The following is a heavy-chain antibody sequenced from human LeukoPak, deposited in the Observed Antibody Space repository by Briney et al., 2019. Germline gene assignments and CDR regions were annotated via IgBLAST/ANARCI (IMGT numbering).Heavy chain of an antibody. CDR1: GFIFSTYA. Sequence: GGSLRLSCAASGFIFSTYAMHWVRQAPGKGLEHVSGISRNGNTTSYANSVKGRFTISRDNSKNTLYLQMGSLRAEDMAVYYCAKGSRELVAGAYYYVMDVWGQGTTVTVSS. V-gene: IGHV3-64*01. D-gene: IGHD1-26*01. CDR2: ISRNGNTT. CDR3: AKGSRELVAGAYYYVMDV. J-gene: IGHJ6*02.